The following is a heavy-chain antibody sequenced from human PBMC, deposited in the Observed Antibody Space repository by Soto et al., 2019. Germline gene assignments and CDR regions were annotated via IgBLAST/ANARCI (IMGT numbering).Heavy chain of an antibody. V-gene: IGHV4-4*07. CDR2: IYTSGST. CDR3: ARIVPYDSLTSIYYDYYGMDV. Sequence: SETLSLTSAVSGGSISSYYWSWIRQPAGKGLEWIGRIYTSGSTNYNPSLKSRVTMSVGTSKNQFSLKLSSVTAADTAVYYCARIVPYDSLTSIYYDYYGMDVWGQGTTVTVSS. J-gene: IGHJ6*02. D-gene: IGHD3-9*01. CDR1: GGSISSYY.